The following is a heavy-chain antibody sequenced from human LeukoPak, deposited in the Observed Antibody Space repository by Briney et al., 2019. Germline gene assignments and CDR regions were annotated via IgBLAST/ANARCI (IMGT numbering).Heavy chain of an antibody. D-gene: IGHD3-10*01. CDR1: GFTLNSYA. V-gene: IGHV3-23*01. J-gene: IGHJ4*02. Sequence: GGSLRLSCAASGFTLNSYAMSWVRQAPGEGLEWVSAISGSGGSTYYADSVKGRFTISRDNSKNTLYLQMNSLGAEDTAVYYCAKAFARGWSGCHLDWGQGTLVTVSS. CDR3: AKAFARGWSGCHLD. CDR2: ISGSGGST.